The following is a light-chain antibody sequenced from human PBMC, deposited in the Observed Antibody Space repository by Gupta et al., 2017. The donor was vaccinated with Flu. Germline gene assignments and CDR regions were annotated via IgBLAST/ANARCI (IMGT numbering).Light chain of an antibody. CDR1: SSDVGGYQY. V-gene: IGLV2-8*01. CDR2: EVN. J-gene: IGLJ1*01. CDR3: CSYAGSTNLGV. Sequence: QSALTQPPSASGSPGQSITISCTGTSSDVGGYQYVSWYQQHPGKAPKLIIYEVNERPSGVPDRFSGSKSGNTASLTVSGLQADDEADYYCCSYAGSTNLGVFGTGTRVTVL.